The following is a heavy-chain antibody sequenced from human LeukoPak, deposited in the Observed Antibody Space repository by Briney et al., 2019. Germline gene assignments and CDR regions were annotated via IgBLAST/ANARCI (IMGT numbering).Heavy chain of an antibody. J-gene: IGHJ4*02. CDR3: AKDRVGAQYYFDH. Sequence: GGSLRLSCAASGFTFSSYGMHWVRQAPGKGLEWVAFTRYDGSNKYYADSVKGRFTISRDNSKNTLYLQMNSLRAEDTAVYYCAKDRVGAQYYFDHWGQGTLVTVAS. CDR1: GFTFSSYG. CDR2: TRYDGSNK. D-gene: IGHD1-26*01. V-gene: IGHV3-30*02.